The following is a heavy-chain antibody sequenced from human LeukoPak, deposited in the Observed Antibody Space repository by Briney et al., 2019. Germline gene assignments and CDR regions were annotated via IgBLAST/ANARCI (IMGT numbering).Heavy chain of an antibody. D-gene: IGHD3-3*01. J-gene: IGHJ4*02. CDR1: GGSFSGYY. Sequence: SETLSLTCAVYGGSFSGYYWSWIRQPPGKGLEWIGEINHSGSTNYNPSLKSRVTISVDTSKNQSSLKLSSVTAADTAVYYCARGKGYDFWSGYSLLYYFDYWGQGTLVTVSS. V-gene: IGHV4-34*01. CDR3: ARGKGYDFWSGYSLLYYFDY. CDR2: INHSGST.